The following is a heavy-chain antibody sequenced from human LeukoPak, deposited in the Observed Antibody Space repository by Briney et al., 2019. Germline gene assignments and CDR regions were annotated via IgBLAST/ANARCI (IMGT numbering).Heavy chain of an antibody. D-gene: IGHD6-25*01. J-gene: IGHJ4*02. CDR2: ISSSSSYI. V-gene: IGHV3-21*01. CDR3: ASRLSSGRDY. Sequence: PGGSXXLXXAXXXXXXXSYSMNWVRQAPGXGLEWVSSISSSSSYIYYADSVKGRFTISRDNAKNSLYLQMNSLRAEDTAVYYCASRLSSGRDYWGQGTLVTVSS. CDR1: XXXXXSYS.